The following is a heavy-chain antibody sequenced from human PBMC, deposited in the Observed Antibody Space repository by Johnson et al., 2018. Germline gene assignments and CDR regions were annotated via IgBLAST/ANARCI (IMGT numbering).Heavy chain of an antibody. Sequence: VQLQESGGGLVQPGGSLRLSCVASGFSFSSYAMNWVRQAPGTGPEWVSLISGGGERTYSAEFGQGRFTISRDNAKDPLHLQIGSLRAEDTAVYYCARLPRSGDFVYYYYAIDVWGQGTTVTVSS. J-gene: IGHJ6*02. CDR2: ISGGGERT. CDR3: ARLPRSGDFVYYYYAIDV. V-gene: IGHV3-23*01. CDR1: GFSFSSYA. D-gene: IGHD4-17*01.